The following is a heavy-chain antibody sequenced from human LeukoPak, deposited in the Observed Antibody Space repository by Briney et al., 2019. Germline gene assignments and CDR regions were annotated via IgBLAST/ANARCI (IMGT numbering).Heavy chain of an antibody. V-gene: IGHV4-34*01. J-gene: IGHJ5*02. CDR2: INHSGST. Sequence: PSETLSLTCAVYGGSFSGYYWSWIRQPPGKGLEWIGEINHSGSTNYNPSLKSRVTISVDTSKNQFSLKLSSVTAADTAVYYCASRRIMITFGGVIVIPENWLDPWGQGTLVTVSS. CDR3: ASRRIMITFGGVIVIPENWLDP. D-gene: IGHD3-16*02. CDR1: GGSFSGYY.